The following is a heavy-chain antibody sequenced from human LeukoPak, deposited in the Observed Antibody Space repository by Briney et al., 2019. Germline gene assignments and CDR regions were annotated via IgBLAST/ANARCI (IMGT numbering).Heavy chain of an antibody. Sequence: GGSLRLSCAASGFTFSSYAMSWVRQAPGKGLEWVSAISGSGGSTYYADSVKGRFTISRDNSKNTLYLQMNSLRAEDTAVYYCAKESITIFGVVTHFDYWGQGTLVTVSS. CDR3: AKESITIFGVVTHFDY. J-gene: IGHJ4*02. V-gene: IGHV3-23*01. CDR2: ISGSGGST. CDR1: GFTFSSYA. D-gene: IGHD3-3*01.